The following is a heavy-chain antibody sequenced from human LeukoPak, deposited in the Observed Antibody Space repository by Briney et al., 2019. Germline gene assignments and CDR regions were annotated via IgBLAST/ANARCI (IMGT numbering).Heavy chain of an antibody. CDR2: INHSGST. Sequence: SETLSLTCTVSGGSISSYYWSWIRQPPGKGLEWIGEINHSGSTNYNPSLKSRVTISVDTSKNQFSLKLSSVTAADTAVYYCARREDYDFWSGYYSWGQGTLVTVSS. CDR1: GGSISSYY. J-gene: IGHJ4*02. D-gene: IGHD3-3*01. CDR3: ARREDYDFWSGYYS. V-gene: IGHV4-34*01.